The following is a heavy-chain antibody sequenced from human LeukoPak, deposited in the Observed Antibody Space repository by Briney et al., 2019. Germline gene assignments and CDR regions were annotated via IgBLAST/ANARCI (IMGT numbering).Heavy chain of an antibody. J-gene: IGHJ5*02. Sequence: GGSLRLSCAASGFTFSSYAMSWVRQAPGKGLEWVSAISGSGGSTYYADSVKGRFTISRDNAKNSLYPQMNSLRAEDTAVYYCARAVGGIKRNWFDPWGQGTLVTVSS. CDR3: ARAVGGIKRNWFDP. CDR2: ISGSGGST. CDR1: GFTFSSYA. D-gene: IGHD3-3*01. V-gene: IGHV3-23*01.